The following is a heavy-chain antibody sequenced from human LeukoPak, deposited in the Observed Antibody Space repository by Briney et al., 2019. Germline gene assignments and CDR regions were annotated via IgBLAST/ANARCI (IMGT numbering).Heavy chain of an antibody. D-gene: IGHD2-2*01. CDR3: ARDYGYQLTSYYFDY. CDR2: ISAYNGNT. J-gene: IGHJ4*02. Sequence: ASVKVSCKASVYTFTSYGISWERQAPGQRLEWIVWISAYNGNTNYAQKFQGRVTMTTDTSTSTVYMELRSLRSHDTAVYYCARDYGYQLTSYYFDYWGQGTLVTVSS. CDR1: VYTFTSYG. V-gene: IGHV1-18*01.